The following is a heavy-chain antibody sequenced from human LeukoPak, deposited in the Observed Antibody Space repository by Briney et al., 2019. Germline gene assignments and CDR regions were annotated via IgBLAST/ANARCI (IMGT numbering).Heavy chain of an antibody. CDR2: VSGHNGDT. V-gene: IGHV1-18*01. D-gene: IGHD6-25*01. CDR1: GYTFTSYG. CDR3: ARDRHSGYSSVWYDH. J-gene: IGHJ5*02. Sequence: ASVKVSCKASGYTFTSYGVTWVRQAPGQGLEWMGWVSGHNGDTDYAQKLQGRVTMTIVTSTSTAYMELRNLISDYTAVYFCARDRHSGYSSVWYDHWGQGTLSPSPQ.